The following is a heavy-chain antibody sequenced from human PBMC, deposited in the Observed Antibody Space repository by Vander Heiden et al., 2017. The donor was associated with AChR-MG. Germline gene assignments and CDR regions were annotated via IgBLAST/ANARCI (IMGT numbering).Heavy chain of an antibody. CDR3: ARDRRGYSGYEQSVRDDY. CDR2: ISSSSSYI. Sequence: EVQLVESGGGLVKPGGSLRLSCAASGFTFSSYSMNWVRQAPGKGLEWVSSISSSSSYIYYADSVKGRFTISRDNAKNSLYLQMNSLRAEDTAVYYCARDRRGYSGYEQSVRDDYWGQGTLVTVSS. D-gene: IGHD5-12*01. V-gene: IGHV3-21*01. J-gene: IGHJ4*02. CDR1: GFTFSSYS.